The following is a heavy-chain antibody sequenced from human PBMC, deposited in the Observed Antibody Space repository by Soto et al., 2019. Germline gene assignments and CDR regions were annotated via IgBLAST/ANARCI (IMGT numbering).Heavy chain of an antibody. V-gene: IGHV4-59*01. CDR1: GGSISSYY. CDR2: IYYSGST. J-gene: IGHJ4*02. D-gene: IGHD3-22*01. Sequence: SETLSLTCTVSGGSISSYYWNWIRQPPGKELEWIGYIYYSGSTRYNPSLKSRVTMSVDTSKNQISLKLRSVTAGDTAVYFCARSATTLIEAPDYWGEETQVTFPS. CDR3: ARSATTLIEAPDY.